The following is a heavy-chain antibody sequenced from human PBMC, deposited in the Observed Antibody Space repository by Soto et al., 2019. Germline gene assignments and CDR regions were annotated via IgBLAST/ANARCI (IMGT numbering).Heavy chain of an antibody. D-gene: IGHD2-15*01. CDR2: IGASGRST. CDR3: ARPDCSGGSCYDFYFDY. J-gene: IGHJ4*02. Sequence: PGGSLRLSCAGSGFTFSDYGMSWVRQAPGKGPEWVSVIGASGRSTFYPDSVKGRFTISRDNSKNTLYLQMNSLKASHTAMYYCARPDCSGGSCYDFYFDYWGQGTLVTVSS. V-gene: IGHV3-23*01. CDR1: GFTFSDYG.